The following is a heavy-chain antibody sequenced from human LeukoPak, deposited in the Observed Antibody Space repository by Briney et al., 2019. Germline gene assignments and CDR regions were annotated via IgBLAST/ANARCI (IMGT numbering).Heavy chain of an antibody. CDR1: GGSISSGSYY. V-gene: IGHV4-39*07. D-gene: IGHD6-6*01. Sequence: PSETLFLTCTVSGGSISSGSYYWGWIRQPPGKGLEWIGSIYYSGSTYYNPSLKSRVTISVDTSKNQFSLKLSSVTAADTAVYYCARRGPYSSSSDVDYWGQGTLVTVSS. J-gene: IGHJ4*02. CDR2: IYYSGST. CDR3: ARRGPYSSSSDVDY.